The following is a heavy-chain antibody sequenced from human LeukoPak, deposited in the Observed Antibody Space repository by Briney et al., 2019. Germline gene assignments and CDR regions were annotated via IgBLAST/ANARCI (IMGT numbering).Heavy chain of an antibody. D-gene: IGHD3-9*01. J-gene: IGHJ4*02. V-gene: IGHV3-7*03. CDR1: GFTFSSYW. CDR3: AKDPDFDWLLDY. Sequence: GGSLRLSCAASGFTFSSYWMSWVRQAPGKELEWVANIKQDGSEKYYADSVKGRFTISRDNAKNSPYLQMNSLRAEDTAVYYCAKDPDFDWLLDYWGQGTLVTVSS. CDR2: IKQDGSEK.